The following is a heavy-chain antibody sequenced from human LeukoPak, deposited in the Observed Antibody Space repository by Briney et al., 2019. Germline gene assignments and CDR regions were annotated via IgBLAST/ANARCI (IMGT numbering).Heavy chain of an antibody. V-gene: IGHV3-7*01. Sequence: PGGSLRLSCAASGFTFTNNFMSWVRQVPGKGLEWVANIKQDGSETTYADSVRGRFTISRDNAKDSVYLQMNSLRAEDSATYYCVREGFYFFDFWGQGTLVTASS. CDR3: VREGFYFFDF. CDR2: IKQDGSET. J-gene: IGHJ4*01. CDR1: GFTFTNNF.